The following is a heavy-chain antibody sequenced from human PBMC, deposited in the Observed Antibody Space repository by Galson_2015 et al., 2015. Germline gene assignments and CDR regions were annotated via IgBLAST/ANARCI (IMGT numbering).Heavy chain of an antibody. V-gene: IGHV3-30*18. CDR3: AKDRRYGDYGGYYFYGMDV. D-gene: IGHD4-17*01. CDR1: GFPFSSYG. CDR2: ISYDGTNK. Sequence: SLRLSCAASGFPFSSYGMHWVRQAPGKGLEWVAVISYDGTNKYYIDSVKGRFTISRDNSKNTLYVQMNSLRPEDTAVYYCAKDRRYGDYGGYYFYGMDVWGQGTTVTVSS. J-gene: IGHJ6*02.